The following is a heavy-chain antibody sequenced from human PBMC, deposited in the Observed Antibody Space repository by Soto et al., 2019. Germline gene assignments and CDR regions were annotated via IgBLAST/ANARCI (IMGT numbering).Heavy chain of an antibody. CDR1: GGSISSYY. CDR2: IYYSGST. V-gene: IGHV4-59*08. J-gene: IGHJ4*02. D-gene: IGHD3-3*01. Sequence: SETLSLTCTVSGGSISSYYWSWIRQPPGKGLEWIGYIYYSGSTNYNPSLKSRVTISVDTSKNQFSLKLSSVTAADTAVYYCARQPPYYDFWSGSTEYYFDYWGQGTLVTVSS. CDR3: ARQPPYYDFWSGSTEYYFDY.